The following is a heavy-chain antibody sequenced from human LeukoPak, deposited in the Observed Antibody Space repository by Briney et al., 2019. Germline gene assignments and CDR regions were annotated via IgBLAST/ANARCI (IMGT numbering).Heavy chain of an antibody. J-gene: IGHJ4*02. V-gene: IGHV3-23*01. D-gene: IGHD6-19*01. CDR3: ARMAVAGQYNEY. CDR2: ISGSGGRT. CDR1: GFTFSSYA. Sequence: GGSLRLSCAVSGFTFSSYAMSWVRQAPGKGLEWVAAISGSGGRTYYADFVKGRFTISRDNSKNTLYLQMNSLRADDTAIYYCARMAVAGQYNEYWGQGTLVTVSS.